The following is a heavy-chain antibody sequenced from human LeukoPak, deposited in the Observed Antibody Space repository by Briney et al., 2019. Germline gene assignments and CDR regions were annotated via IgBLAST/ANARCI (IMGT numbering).Heavy chain of an antibody. CDR3: ARDRSVIAARAPFDI. V-gene: IGHV4-4*07. CDR2: IYTSGST. D-gene: IGHD6-6*01. J-gene: IGHJ3*02. Sequence: SETLSLTCTVSSGSISSYYWSWIRQPAGKGLEWIGRIYTSGSTNYNPSLKSRVTMSVDTSKNQFSLKLSSVTAADTAVYYCARDRSVIAARAPFDIWGQGTMVTVSS. CDR1: SGSISSYY.